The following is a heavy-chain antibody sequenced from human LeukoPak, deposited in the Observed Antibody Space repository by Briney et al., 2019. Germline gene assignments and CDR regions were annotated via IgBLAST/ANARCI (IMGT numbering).Heavy chain of an antibody. CDR3: ARFSVVRGVLGRDSSYRKYYFYYAMDV. CDR2: IDPGDSHT. CDR1: GYSFTNYY. J-gene: IGHJ6*02. V-gene: IGHV5-51*01. D-gene: IGHD3-10*01. Sequence: GESLKISCKGSGYSFTNYYIAWVRQMPGKGLEWMGIIDPGDSHTRYSPSFQGQVTISADKSISTAYLQWSSLKASDTAMYYCARFSVVRGVLGRDSSYRKYYFYYAMDVWGQGTTVTVSS.